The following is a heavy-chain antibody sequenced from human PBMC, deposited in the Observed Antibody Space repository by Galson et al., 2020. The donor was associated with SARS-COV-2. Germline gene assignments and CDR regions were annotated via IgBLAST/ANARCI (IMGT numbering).Heavy chain of an antibody. J-gene: IGHJ4*02. CDR2: IYPDDSDT. Sequence: GESLKISCKGSGYSFTNYWIGWVRQMPGKGLEWMGIIYPDDSDTRYSPSFQDQVTISADNSISTAYLQWSSLKASDTAMYYCARRFHRDGYNYEIDYWGQGTLVTVSS. D-gene: IGHD5-12*01. CDR1: GYSFTNYW. CDR3: ARRFHRDGYNYEIDY. V-gene: IGHV5-51*01.